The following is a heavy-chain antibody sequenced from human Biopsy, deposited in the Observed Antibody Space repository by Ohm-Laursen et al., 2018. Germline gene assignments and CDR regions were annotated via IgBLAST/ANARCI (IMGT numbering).Heavy chain of an antibody. Sequence: SLRLSCSASGFIFDDYAMHWVRQAPGEGLEWVSGISWDSGRIDYADSVKGRFTISRDNAKNSLYLQMNSLRAEDTAVYYCARAYPPPGRRLVVVAGDFDCWGQGTRVTVSS. D-gene: IGHD2-15*01. CDR3: ARAYPPPGRRLVVVAGDFDC. CDR2: ISWDSGRI. V-gene: IGHV3-9*01. CDR1: GFIFDDYA. J-gene: IGHJ4*02.